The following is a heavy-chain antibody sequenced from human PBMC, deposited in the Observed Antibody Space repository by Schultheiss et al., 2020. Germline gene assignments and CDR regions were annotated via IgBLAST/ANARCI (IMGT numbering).Heavy chain of an antibody. Sequence: GGSLRLSCAASGFTFSNARMAWVRQAPGKGLEWVCGIKSKTDGGTTNYAAPVKGRFTVSRDESENTLYLEMNSLKAEDTAVYYCITGLRWQHDFDYWGQGTLVNVSS. V-gene: IGHV3-15*01. J-gene: IGHJ4*02. CDR1: GFTFSNAR. CDR3: ITGLRWQHDFDY. CDR2: IKSKTDGGTT. D-gene: IGHD2-15*01.